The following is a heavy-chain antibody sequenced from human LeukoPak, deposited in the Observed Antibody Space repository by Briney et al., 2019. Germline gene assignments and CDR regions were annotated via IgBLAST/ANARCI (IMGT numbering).Heavy chain of an antibody. CDR2: ISSSSSYI. CDR3: ARGLGREMAYTAFDI. V-gene: IGHV3-21*01. CDR1: GFTFSSYS. J-gene: IGHJ3*02. Sequence: PGGSLRLSCAASGFTFSSYSMNWVRRAPGKGLEWVSSISSSSSYIYYADSVKGRFTISRDNAKNSLYLQMNSLRAEDTAVYYCARGLGREMAYTAFDIWGQGTMVTVSS. D-gene: IGHD5-24*01.